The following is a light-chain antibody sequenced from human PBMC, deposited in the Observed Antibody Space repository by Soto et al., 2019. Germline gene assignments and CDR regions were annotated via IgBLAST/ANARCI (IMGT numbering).Light chain of an antibody. V-gene: IGLV2-18*01. Sequence: HSVLTQPPSVSGSPGQSVTISCTGTSTDFVSYNRVSWYQQPPGTAPKLIIYEASNRPSGVPDRFSGSKSGSTASLTISGLQAADEADYYCSLYTSENTYVFGTGTKVTVL. CDR1: STDFVSYNR. J-gene: IGLJ1*01. CDR3: SLYTSENTYV. CDR2: EAS.